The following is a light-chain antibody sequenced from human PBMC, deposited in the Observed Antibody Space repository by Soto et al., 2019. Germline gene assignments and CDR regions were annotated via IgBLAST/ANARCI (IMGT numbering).Light chain of an antibody. CDR1: QSLLHSNGYNY. CDR2: LGS. V-gene: IGKV2-28*01. CDR3: MQALQLPRT. Sequence: DLVMTQSPLSLPVTPGEPASISCRSSQSLLHSNGYNYLDWYLQKPGQSPQLLIYLGSNRASGVPDRFSGSGSGADFTLKISRVEAEDVGVYYCMQALQLPRTFGQGTKVEIK. J-gene: IGKJ1*01.